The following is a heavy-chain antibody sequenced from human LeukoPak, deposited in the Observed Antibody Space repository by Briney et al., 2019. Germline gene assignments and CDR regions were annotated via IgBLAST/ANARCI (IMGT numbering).Heavy chain of an antibody. J-gene: IGHJ4*02. CDR1: GFTFSSYS. Sequence: GGSLKLSCAASGFTFSSYSLKWVRKPPGKGREWVSSIISSISYIYYADSVKGRFAISRDNAKNSLYLQMNSLRAEDTAVYYCARDVGWELLRRGIGYYFDYWGQGTLVTVSS. CDR3: ARDVGWELLRRGIGYYFDY. CDR2: IISSISYI. D-gene: IGHD1-26*01. V-gene: IGHV3-21*01.